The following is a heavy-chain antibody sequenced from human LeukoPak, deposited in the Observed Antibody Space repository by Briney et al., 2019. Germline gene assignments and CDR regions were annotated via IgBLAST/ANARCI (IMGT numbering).Heavy chain of an antibody. Sequence: GGSLRLSCAASGFTFSSYAMSWVRQAPGKGPEWVSAISHSGGTTYYADSVKGRFTITRDNSKNTLYLQMNSLRAEDTAMYYCARDCSSDCFFDDAFDIWGQGTMVTVSS. CDR1: GFTFSSYA. CDR2: ISHSGGTT. D-gene: IGHD2-21*02. CDR3: ARDCSSDCFFDDAFDI. J-gene: IGHJ3*02. V-gene: IGHV3-23*01.